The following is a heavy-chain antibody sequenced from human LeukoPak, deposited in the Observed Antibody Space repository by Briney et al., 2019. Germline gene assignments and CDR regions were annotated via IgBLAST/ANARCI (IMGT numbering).Heavy chain of an antibody. CDR3: ARDQRASDVGTAYYSMDL. Sequence: PGGSLRLSCAASGFSLSSHSLNWVRQAPGKGLEWVAYIGTNGRPIYYADSVKGRFTVSRDNAKNSQYLQIDNVRADDTAVYFCARDQRASDVGTAYYSMDLWGKGTTVIVSS. CDR1: GFSLSSHS. J-gene: IGHJ6*03. CDR2: IGTNGRPI. V-gene: IGHV3-48*01. D-gene: IGHD3/OR15-3a*01.